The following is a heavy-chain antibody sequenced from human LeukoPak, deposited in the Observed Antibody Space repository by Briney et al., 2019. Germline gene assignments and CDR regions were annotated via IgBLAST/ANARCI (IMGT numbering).Heavy chain of an antibody. Sequence: SETLSLTCTVSGGSISSSSYYWGWIRQPPGKGLEWIGSIYYSGSTYYNPSLKSRVTISVDTSKNQFSLKLSSVTAADTAVYYCARDAVVITPTYYYYYMDVWGKGTTVTVSS. D-gene: IGHD3-22*01. V-gene: IGHV4-39*07. CDR3: ARDAVVITPTYYYYYMDV. J-gene: IGHJ6*03. CDR2: IYYSGST. CDR1: GGSISSSSYY.